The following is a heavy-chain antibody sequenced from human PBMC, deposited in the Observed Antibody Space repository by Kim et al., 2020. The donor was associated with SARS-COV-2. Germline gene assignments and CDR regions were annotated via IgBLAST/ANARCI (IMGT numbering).Heavy chain of an antibody. D-gene: IGHD6-13*01. CDR1: GFTFSSYG. CDR2: IKNDGSST. V-gene: IGHV3-74*01. Sequence: GGSLRLSCAASGFTFSSYGMHWVRQAPGKGLVWVSRIKNDGSSTWFADSVKGRFTISRDNAKNTVYLQMNSLRAEDTAVYYCVRGSKAAAGTWGWLDPWGQGTLVTVSS. J-gene: IGHJ5*02. CDR3: VRGSKAAAGTWGWLDP.